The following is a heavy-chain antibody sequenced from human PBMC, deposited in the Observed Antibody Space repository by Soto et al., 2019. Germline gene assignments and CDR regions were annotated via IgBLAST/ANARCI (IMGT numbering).Heavy chain of an antibody. V-gene: IGHV3-23*01. J-gene: IGHJ4*02. CDR3: AKVSSGWTDGIDY. CDR1: GFTFSTYA. CDR2: VSGSGSST. D-gene: IGHD6-19*01. Sequence: GGSLRLSCAASGFTFSTYAMNWVRQAPGKGLEWVSGVSGSGSSTHYADSVKGRFSISRDNSKNTLYLQMNSLRAEDTAIYYCAKVSSGWTDGIDYWGQGTLVTVSS.